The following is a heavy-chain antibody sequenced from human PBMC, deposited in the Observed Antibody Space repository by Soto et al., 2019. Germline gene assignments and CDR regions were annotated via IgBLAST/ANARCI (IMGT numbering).Heavy chain of an antibody. D-gene: IGHD3-10*01. V-gene: IGHV1-18*01. CDR2: IRAYNGNT. CDR1: GYTFTSYG. Sequence: QVQLVQSGAEVKKPGASVKVSCKASGYTFTSYGISWVRQAPGQGLEWMGWIRAYNGNTNYAKKLQGRVSMTIYTTASTAYMEQSSLRSDDTAVYYCAREKPTSEAYGSVSYLYYYYYGMDVWGQGTTVTVSS. J-gene: IGHJ6*02. CDR3: AREKPTSEAYGSVSYLYYYYYGMDV.